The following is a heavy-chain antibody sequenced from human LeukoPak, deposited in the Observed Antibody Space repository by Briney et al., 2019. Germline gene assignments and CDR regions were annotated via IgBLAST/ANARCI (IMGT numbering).Heavy chain of an antibody. Sequence: GGSVRLSCAASGFTFSSSWMHWVRQAPGKGLVWVSRINSDGSSTSNADSVKGRFTISRDNAKNTLYLQMNSLRAEDTAVYYCARDGPHAAFDIWGQGTLVTVSS. CDR1: GFTFSSSW. CDR2: INSDGSST. V-gene: IGHV3-74*01. J-gene: IGHJ3*02. CDR3: ARDGPHAAFDI.